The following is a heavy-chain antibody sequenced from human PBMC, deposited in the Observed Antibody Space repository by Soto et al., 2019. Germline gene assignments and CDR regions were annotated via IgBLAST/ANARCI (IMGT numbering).Heavy chain of an antibody. CDR3: ARVLTGDRGYYYYGMDV. V-gene: IGHV6-1*01. CDR2: TYYRSKWYN. CDR1: GDSVSSNSAA. Sequence: SQTLSVTCAISGDSVSSNSAAWNWIRQSPSRGLEWLGRTYYRSKWYNDYAVSVKSRITINPDTSKNQFSLQLNSVTPEDTAVYYCARVLTGDRGYYYYGMDVWGQGTTFTVS. J-gene: IGHJ6*02. D-gene: IGHD7-27*01.